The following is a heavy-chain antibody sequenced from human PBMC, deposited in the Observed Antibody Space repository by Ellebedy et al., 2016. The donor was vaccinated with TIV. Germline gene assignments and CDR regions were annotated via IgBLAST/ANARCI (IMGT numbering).Heavy chain of an antibody. Sequence: MPGGSLRLSCTVSGGSVSDYYCSWLRQFPGKGLEWIGYIYHTWSTNYNPSLKSRVTMSVDTSRNQFSLKLSSVSAADTAVYYCARLEVGDTGAQYFQQWGPGNPVAVSS. CDR3: ARLEVGDTGAQYFQQ. V-gene: IGHV4-59*08. CDR2: IYHTWST. D-gene: IGHD5-18*01. CDR1: GGSVSDYY. J-gene: IGHJ1*01.